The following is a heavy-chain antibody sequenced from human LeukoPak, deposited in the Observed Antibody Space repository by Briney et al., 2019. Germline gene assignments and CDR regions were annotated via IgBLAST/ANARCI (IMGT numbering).Heavy chain of an antibody. V-gene: IGHV1-2*02. CDR1: GGTFSSYA. D-gene: IGHD3-16*01. CDR3: ARDWGHSDAFDI. Sequence: GASVKVSCKASGGTFSSYAISWVRQAPGQGLEWMGWINPNSGGTNYAQKFQGRVTMTRDTSISTAYMELSRMRSDDTAVYYCARDWGHSDAFDIWGQGTMVTVSS. CDR2: INPNSGGT. J-gene: IGHJ3*02.